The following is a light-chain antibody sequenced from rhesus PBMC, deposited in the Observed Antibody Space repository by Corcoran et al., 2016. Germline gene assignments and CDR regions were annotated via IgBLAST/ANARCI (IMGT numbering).Light chain of an antibody. Sequence: DIQMTQSPSSLSASVGDRVTITCRASQGISNWLAWYQQKPGIAPKLLIYRATNWEARVPSRFSGNGSRTNFTLTISDLQPEEFATYYCQQHNNFPLTFGGGTKVEIK. CDR2: RAT. CDR1: QGISNW. V-gene: IGKV1-69*01. J-gene: IGKJ4*01. CDR3: QQHNNFPLT.